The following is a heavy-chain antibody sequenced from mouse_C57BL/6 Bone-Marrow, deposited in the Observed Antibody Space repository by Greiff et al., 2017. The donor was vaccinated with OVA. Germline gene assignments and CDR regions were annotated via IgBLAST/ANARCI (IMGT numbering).Heavy chain of an antibody. D-gene: IGHD5-1*01. J-gene: IGHJ3*01. CDR1: GFNIKDDY. CDR2: IDPENGDT. V-gene: IGHV14-4*01. Sequence: EVKLMESGAELVRPGASVKLSCTASGFNIKDDYMHWVKQRPEQGLEWIGWIDPENGDTEYASKFQGKATITADTSSNTAYLQLSSLTSEDTAVYYCTTKSTWFAYWGQGTLVTVSA. CDR3: TTKSTWFAY.